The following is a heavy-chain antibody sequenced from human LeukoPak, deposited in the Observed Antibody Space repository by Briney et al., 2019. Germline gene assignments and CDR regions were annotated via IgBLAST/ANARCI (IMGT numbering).Heavy chain of an antibody. Sequence: GGSLRLSCAASGFTFSSYWMSWVRQAPGKGLEWVANIKQDGSEKCYVDSVKGRFTISRDNAKNSLYLQMNSLRAEDTAVYYCARGSLIVATIVDYWGQGTLVTVSS. CDR2: IKQDGSEK. J-gene: IGHJ4*02. CDR3: ARGSLIVATIVDY. D-gene: IGHD5-12*01. CDR1: GFTFSSYW. V-gene: IGHV3-7*05.